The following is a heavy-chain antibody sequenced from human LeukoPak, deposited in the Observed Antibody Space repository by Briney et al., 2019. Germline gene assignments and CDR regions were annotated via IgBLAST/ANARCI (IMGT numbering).Heavy chain of an antibody. CDR3: ASQDIEATIADY. CDR1: GGSISSSSYY. V-gene: IGHV4-39*01. Sequence: IPSETLSLTCTVSGGSISSSSYYWGWIRQPPGKGLEWIGSIYYSGSTYYNPSPKSRVTISVDTSKNQFSLKLSSVTAADTAVYYCASQDIEATIADYWGQGTLVTVSS. D-gene: IGHD5-12*01. CDR2: IYYSGST. J-gene: IGHJ4*02.